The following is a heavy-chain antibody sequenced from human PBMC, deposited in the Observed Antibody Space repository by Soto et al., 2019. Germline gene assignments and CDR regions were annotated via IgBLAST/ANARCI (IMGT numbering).Heavy chain of an antibody. Sequence: PGGSLRLSCAASGFTFTSYAMSWVRQAPGKGLEWVSGISGSGGSTHYADSVKGRFTISRDSSKSTLYLQMNSLRAEDAAVYYCAKYRYCSSTSCYAVLDYWGQGTLVTVSS. CDR3: AKYRYCSSTSCYAVLDY. CDR2: ISGSGGST. J-gene: IGHJ4*02. D-gene: IGHD2-2*01. V-gene: IGHV3-23*01. CDR1: GFTFTSYA.